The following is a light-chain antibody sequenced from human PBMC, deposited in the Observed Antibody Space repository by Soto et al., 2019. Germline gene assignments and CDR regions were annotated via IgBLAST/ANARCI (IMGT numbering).Light chain of an antibody. CDR2: DVS. CDR3: AAWDDSLNGVV. J-gene: IGLJ2*01. CDR1: SSDVGGYNY. Sequence: QSALTQPASVSGSPGQSITISCTGTSSDVGGYNYVSWYQQHPGKAPKLMIYDVSNRPSGASNRFSGSKSGNTASLIISGLQAEHEADYYCAAWDDSLNGVVFGGGTKLTVL. V-gene: IGLV2-14*01.